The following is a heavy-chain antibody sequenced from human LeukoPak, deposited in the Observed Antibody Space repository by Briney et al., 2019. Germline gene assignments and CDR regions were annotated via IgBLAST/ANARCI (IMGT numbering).Heavy chain of an antibody. CDR3: ARGGFGESTGYYFDY. J-gene: IGHJ4*02. V-gene: IGHV3-21*01. CDR1: GFTFSSYS. Sequence: SGVSLRLSCAASGFTFSSYSMNWVRQAPGKGLEWVSSISSSSSYIYYADSVKGRFTISRDNAKNSLYLQMNSLRAEDTAVYYCARGGFGESTGYYFDYWGQGTLVTVSS. D-gene: IGHD3-10*01. CDR2: ISSSSSYI.